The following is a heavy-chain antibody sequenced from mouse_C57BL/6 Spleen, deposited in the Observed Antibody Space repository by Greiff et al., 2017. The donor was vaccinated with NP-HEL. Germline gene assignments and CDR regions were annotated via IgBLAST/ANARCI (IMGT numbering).Heavy chain of an antibody. D-gene: IGHD1-1*01. CDR1: GYTFTSYW. CDR3: ARRTTVSVDY. V-gene: IGHV1-69*01. Sequence: QVQLQQPGAELVMPGASVKLSCKASGYTFTSYWMHWVKQRPGQGLEWIGEIDPSDSYTNYNQKFKGKSTLTVDKSSSTAYMQLSSLTSEDSAVYYCARRTTVSVDYWGQGTTLTVSS. CDR2: IDPSDSYT. J-gene: IGHJ2*01.